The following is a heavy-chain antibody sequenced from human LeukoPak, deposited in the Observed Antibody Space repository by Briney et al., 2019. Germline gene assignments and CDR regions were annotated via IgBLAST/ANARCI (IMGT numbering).Heavy chain of an antibody. Sequence: PGGSLRLSCAASGFTFSRYNLNWVRQAPGKGLDWVSYISRSSSTIYYADSVKGRFTISRDNAKTSLYLQMNIRRVEDTAVYYCARVTHSGSYYFDYWGQGTLVTVSS. J-gene: IGHJ4*02. V-gene: IGHV3-48*01. CDR3: ARVTHSGSYYFDY. D-gene: IGHD1-26*01. CDR2: ISRSSSTI. CDR1: GFTFSRYN.